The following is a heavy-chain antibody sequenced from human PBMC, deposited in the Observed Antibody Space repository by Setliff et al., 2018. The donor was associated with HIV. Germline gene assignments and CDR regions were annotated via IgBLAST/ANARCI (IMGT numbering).Heavy chain of an antibody. D-gene: IGHD3-10*01. CDR2: ISWNSGSI. CDR3: ARDRDGATMVRGVIIRGGFDY. Sequence: GGSLRPSCAASGFTFDDYAMHWVRQAPGKGLEWVSGISWNSGSIGYADSVKGRFTISRDNAKNSLYLQMNSLRAEDTAVYYCARDRDGATMVRGVIIRGGFDYWGQGTLVTVSS. J-gene: IGHJ4*02. CDR1: GFTFDDYA. V-gene: IGHV3-9*01.